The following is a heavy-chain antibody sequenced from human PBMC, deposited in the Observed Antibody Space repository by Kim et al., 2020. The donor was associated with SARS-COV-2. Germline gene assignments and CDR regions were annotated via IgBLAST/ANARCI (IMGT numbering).Heavy chain of an antibody. CDR3: ARVAPLEIGLLWFGELLQPMGYFDY. J-gene: IGHJ4*02. CDR2: IYYSGST. V-gene: IGHV4-59*13. Sequence: SETLSLTCTVSGGSISSYYWSWIRQPPGKGLEWIGYIYYSGSTNYNPSLKSRVTISVDTSKNQFSLKLSSVTAADTAVYYCARVAPLEIGLLWFGELLQPMGYFDYWGQGTLVTVSS. D-gene: IGHD3-10*01. CDR1: GGSISSYY.